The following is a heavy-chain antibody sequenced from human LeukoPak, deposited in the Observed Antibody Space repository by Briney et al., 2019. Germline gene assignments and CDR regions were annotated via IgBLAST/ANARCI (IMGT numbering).Heavy chain of an antibody. CDR1: GYSISSGYY. Sequence: NLSETLSLTCAVSGYSISSGYYWGWIRQPPGKGLEWIGSIYHSGSTYYNPSLKSRVTISVDTSKNQFSLKLSSVTAADTAVYYCARGIVGAYEDDAFDIWGQGTIVTVSS. J-gene: IGHJ3*02. D-gene: IGHD1-26*01. CDR2: IYHSGST. CDR3: ARGIVGAYEDDAFDI. V-gene: IGHV4-38-2*01.